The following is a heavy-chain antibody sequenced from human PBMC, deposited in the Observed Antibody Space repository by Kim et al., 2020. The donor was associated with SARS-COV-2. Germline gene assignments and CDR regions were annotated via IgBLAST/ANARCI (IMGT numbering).Heavy chain of an antibody. J-gene: IGHJ4*02. CDR3: ARSEGATTQPAY. CDR2: ISYDGTEI. D-gene: IGHD1-26*01. V-gene: IGHV3-30*01. Sequence: GGSLRLSSAASGFTFSSYAMHWVRQAPSKGPEWVTFISYDGTEIYYADSVKGRFTISRDNSKNTLYLQMNNMRAGDTALYYCARSEGATTQPAYWGQGTLVTVSS. CDR1: GFTFSSYA.